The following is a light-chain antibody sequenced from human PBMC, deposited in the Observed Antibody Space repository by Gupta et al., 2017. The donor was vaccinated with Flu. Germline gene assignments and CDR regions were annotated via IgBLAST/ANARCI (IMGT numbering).Light chain of an antibody. CDR2: EVT. Sequence: NDVGTYNLVSWYHQHPGKAPKLSSYEVTKPPSVVYDRFAGSKSGNTASLTISGLQADDAADYCWGSHASGRNALFARGTKLTVL. V-gene: IGLV2-23*02. CDR1: NDVGTYNL. CDR3: GSHASGRNAL. J-gene: IGLJ3*02.